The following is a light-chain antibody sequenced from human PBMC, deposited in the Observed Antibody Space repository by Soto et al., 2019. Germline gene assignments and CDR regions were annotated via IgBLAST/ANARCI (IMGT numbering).Light chain of an antibody. CDR2: AAS. J-gene: IGKJ1*01. Sequence: AIRMTQSPSSLSASTGDRVTITCRASQGISSYLAWYQQKPGKAPKLLIYAASTLQSGVPSRFSGSGSGTDFTLTISSLQPEDFATYYCQQYYSYPRTFGQGTKVEIK. V-gene: IGKV1-8*01. CDR1: QGISSY. CDR3: QQYYSYPRT.